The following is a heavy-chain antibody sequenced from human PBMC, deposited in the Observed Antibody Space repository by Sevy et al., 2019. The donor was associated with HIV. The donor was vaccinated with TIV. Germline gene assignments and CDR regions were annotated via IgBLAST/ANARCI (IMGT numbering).Heavy chain of an antibody. CDR1: GFTFSSYG. J-gene: IGHJ4*02. V-gene: IGHV3-64D*06. Sequence: GGSLRLSCSASGFTFSSYGIHWVRQAPGKGLEYVSAISSNGDSTYYADPVKGRFTISRDNSKNTVYLQMSSLRGEDSAVYYCVKPRTTTTVVFDYWGQGTLVTVSS. CDR3: VKPRTTTTVVFDY. D-gene: IGHD1-1*01. CDR2: ISSNGDST.